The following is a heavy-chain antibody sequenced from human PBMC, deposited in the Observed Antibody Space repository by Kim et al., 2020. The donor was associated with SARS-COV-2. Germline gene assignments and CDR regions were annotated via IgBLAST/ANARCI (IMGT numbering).Heavy chain of an antibody. CDR1: GFTFSSYS. CDR3: ARESRLWLSFVRGYFDY. D-gene: IGHD5-18*01. J-gene: IGHJ4*02. CDR2: ISSSSSTI. Sequence: GGSLRLSCAASGFTFSSYSMNWVRQAPGKGLEWVSYISSSSSTIYYADSVKGRFTISRDNAKNSLYLQMNSLRDEDTAVYYCARESRLWLSFVRGYFDYWGQGTLVTVSS. V-gene: IGHV3-48*02.